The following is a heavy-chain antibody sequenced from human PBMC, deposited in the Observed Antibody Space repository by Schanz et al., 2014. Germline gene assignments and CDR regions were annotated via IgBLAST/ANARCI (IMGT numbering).Heavy chain of an antibody. J-gene: IGHJ4*02. CDR2: ITYNGGTI. D-gene: IGHD3-10*01. V-gene: IGHV3-48*01. Sequence: EVQLLESGGGLVQPGGSLRLSCAASGFSVGNKYMNWVRQAPGKGLEWISYITYNGGTIYYADSVKGRFTISRDNAKNTLYLQMNSLRPEDTAVYYCARGGFGEVSYFDYWGQGTLVTVSS. CDR3: ARGGFGEVSYFDY. CDR1: GFSVGNKY.